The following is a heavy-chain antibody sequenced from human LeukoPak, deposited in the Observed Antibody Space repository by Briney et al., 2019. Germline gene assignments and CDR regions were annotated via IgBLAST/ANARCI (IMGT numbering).Heavy chain of an antibody. CDR3: ARGRPTNLNGIY. CDR2: MNPESGNT. CDR1: GYTFTSHH. J-gene: IGHJ4*02. Sequence: GASVKVSCKASGYTFTSHHINWVRQATGRGFEWMGWMNPESGNTNYAQRFRGRVTMTWDTSINTAYMELSSLRSDDTAVYYCARGRPTNLNGIYWGQGTLVTVSS. V-gene: IGHV1-8*01. D-gene: IGHD1-1*01.